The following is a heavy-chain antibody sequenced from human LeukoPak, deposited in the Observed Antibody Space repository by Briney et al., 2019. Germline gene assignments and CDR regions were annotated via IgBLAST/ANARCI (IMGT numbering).Heavy chain of an antibody. J-gene: IGHJ6*03. CDR2: IYTSGST. D-gene: IGHD2-2*01. V-gene: IGHV4-4*07. CDR1: GGSISSYY. Sequence: PSETLSLTYTVSGGSISSYYWSWIRQPAGKGLEWIGRIYTSGSTDYNPSLNSRVTISIDTSKNQFSLKLTSVTAADTAVYYCSTVRSAAMYYYYYMDVWGKGTTVTVSS. CDR3: STVRSAAMYYYYYMDV.